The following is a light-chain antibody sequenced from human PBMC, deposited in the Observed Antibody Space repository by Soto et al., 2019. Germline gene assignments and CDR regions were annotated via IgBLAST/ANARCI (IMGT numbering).Light chain of an antibody. J-gene: IGLJ1*01. CDR2: DVS. V-gene: IGLV2-11*01. CDR3: FSYAGSYV. CDR1: SSDVGGYNY. Sequence: QSALTKPRSVSGSPGQSVTISCTGTSSDVGGYNYVSWYQQHPGKAPKIMIYDVSKRPSGVPDRSSGSKSGNTASLTISGLQAEDEADYYCFSYAGSYVFGTGTKLTVL.